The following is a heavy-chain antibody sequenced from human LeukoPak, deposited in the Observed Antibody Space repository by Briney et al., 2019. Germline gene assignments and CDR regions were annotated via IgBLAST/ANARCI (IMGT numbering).Heavy chain of an antibody. Sequence: GGSVRPSCAAAGFTFSGDGMGWARQAPGNGLEWVSSIRGSGGNTYYADSVKGRFTISRDNSKNTLYLQMNSLRAEDTAVYYCANSGRRWLQLAGYDYWGQGTLVTVSS. CDR3: ANSGRRWLQLAGYDY. CDR1: GFTFSGDG. D-gene: IGHD5-24*01. J-gene: IGHJ4*02. V-gene: IGHV3-23*01. CDR2: IRGSGGNT.